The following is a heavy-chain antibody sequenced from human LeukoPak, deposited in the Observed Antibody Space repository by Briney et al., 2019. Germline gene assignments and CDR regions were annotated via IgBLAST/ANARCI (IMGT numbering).Heavy chain of an antibody. V-gene: IGHV4-38-2*02. CDR1: GYSISSGYY. J-gene: IGHJ3*02. Sequence: SETLSLTCSFSGYSISSGYYWGWIRQPPGKGLEWIGSIYYSGSTYYNPSLKSRVTISVDTSKNQFSLKLSSVTAADTAVYYCARERYDILTGDAFDIWGQGTMVTVSS. D-gene: IGHD3-9*01. CDR3: ARERYDILTGDAFDI. CDR2: IYYSGST.